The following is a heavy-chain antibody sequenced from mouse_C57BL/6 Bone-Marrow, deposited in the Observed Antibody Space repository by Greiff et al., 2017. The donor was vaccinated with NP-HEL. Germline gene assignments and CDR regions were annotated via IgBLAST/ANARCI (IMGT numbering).Heavy chain of an antibody. CDR2: IDPSDSYT. CDR1: GYTFTSYW. CDR3: ARGPHYYGSRGFAY. J-gene: IGHJ3*01. V-gene: IGHV1-69*01. Sequence: VQLQQPGAELVMPGASVKLSCKASGYTFTSYWMHWVKQRPGPGLEWIGEIDPSDSYTNYNQKFKGKSTLTVDKSSSTAYMQLSSLTSEDSAVYYCARGPHYYGSRGFAYWGQGTLVTVSA. D-gene: IGHD1-1*01.